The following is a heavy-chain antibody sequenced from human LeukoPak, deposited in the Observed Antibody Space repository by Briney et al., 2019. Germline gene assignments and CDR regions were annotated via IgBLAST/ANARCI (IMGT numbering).Heavy chain of an antibody. D-gene: IGHD5-12*01. CDR3: ARGPSGYHNT. V-gene: IGHV3-21*01. Sequence: GGSLRLSCAASGFTFSSYNMNWVRQAPGKGLEWVSFISSSSSYIYYADSVKGRFTISRDKAKNSLYLQMNSLRAEDTAVYYCARGPSGYHNTGGQGTLVTVSS. CDR1: GFTFSSYN. CDR2: ISSSSSYI. J-gene: IGHJ4*02.